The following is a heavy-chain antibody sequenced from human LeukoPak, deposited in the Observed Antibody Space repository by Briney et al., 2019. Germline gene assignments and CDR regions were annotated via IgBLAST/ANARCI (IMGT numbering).Heavy chain of an antibody. D-gene: IGHD6-19*01. CDR1: GYTFTSYG. CDR3: ARDRTRTGYSSGWYHDY. CDR2: ISAYNGNT. J-gene: IGHJ4*02. Sequence: ASVKVSCKASGYTFTSYGISWVRQAPGQGLEWMGWISAYNGNTNYAQKLQGRVTMTTDTSTSTAYMELRSLRSDDTAVYHCARDRTRTGYSSGWYHDYWGQGTLVTVSS. V-gene: IGHV1-18*04.